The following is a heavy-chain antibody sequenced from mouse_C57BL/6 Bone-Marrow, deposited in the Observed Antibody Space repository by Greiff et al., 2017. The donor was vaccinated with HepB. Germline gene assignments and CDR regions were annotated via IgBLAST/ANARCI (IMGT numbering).Heavy chain of an antibody. CDR2: IYPGGGYT. Sequence: VQLQQHGAELVMPGTSVKMSCKASGYTFTNYWIGWAKQRPGHGLEWIGDIYPGGGYTNYNEKFKGKATLTADKSSSTAYMQFSSLTSEDSAIYYCARLYYGSSYGYWGQGTTLTVSS. CDR1: GYTFTNYW. V-gene: IGHV1-63*01. CDR3: ARLYYGSSYGY. J-gene: IGHJ2*01. D-gene: IGHD1-1*01.